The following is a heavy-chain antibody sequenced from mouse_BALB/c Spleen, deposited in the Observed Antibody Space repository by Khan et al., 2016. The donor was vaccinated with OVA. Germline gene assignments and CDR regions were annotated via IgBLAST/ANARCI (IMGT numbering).Heavy chain of an antibody. CDR1: GFSLTSYG. CDR3: ARRRFGDCDV. V-gene: IGHV2-6-2*01. CDR2: IWSDGIT. J-gene: IGHJ1*01. Sequence: QVQLKESGPDLVAPSHSLSITCTVSGFSLTSYGVHWVRQPPGKGLEWLVVIWSDGITTYNSALKSRLSISTDNSKSQDFLQMNSLPTDDTAMYYCARRRFGDCDVGGAGTTVTVSS.